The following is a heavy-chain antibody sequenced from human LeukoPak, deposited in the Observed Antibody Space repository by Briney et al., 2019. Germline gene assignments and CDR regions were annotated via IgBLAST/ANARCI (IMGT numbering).Heavy chain of an antibody. CDR1: GGSIKNYY. CDR3: ARHRSDTGGKKGVNWFDP. CDR2: TYFGGTT. Sequence: SETLSLTCSVSGGSIKNYYWSWIRQPPGKGLEWLGNTYFGGTTDYNSSLKSRLTISVDTFKKRLSLNLQSVTAADTATYYCARHRSDTGGKKGVNWFDPWGQGTLVTVSS. V-gene: IGHV4-59*01. D-gene: IGHD4-23*01. J-gene: IGHJ5*02.